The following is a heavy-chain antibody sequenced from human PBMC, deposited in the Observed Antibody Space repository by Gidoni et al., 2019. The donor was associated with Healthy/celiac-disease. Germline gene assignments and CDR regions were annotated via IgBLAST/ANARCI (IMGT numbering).Heavy chain of an antibody. V-gene: IGHV3-23*01. J-gene: IGHJ5*02. D-gene: IGHD3-10*02. Sequence: EVQLLESGGGLVQPGGSLRLSCAASGFTFSSYAMSWVRQAPGKGLEWVSAISGSGGSTYYADAVKGRFTISRDNSKNTLYLQRNSLRAEDTAVYYCAKDTTMIGNWFDPWGQGTLVTVSS. CDR2: ISGSGGST. CDR1: GFTFSSYA. CDR3: AKDTTMIGNWFDP.